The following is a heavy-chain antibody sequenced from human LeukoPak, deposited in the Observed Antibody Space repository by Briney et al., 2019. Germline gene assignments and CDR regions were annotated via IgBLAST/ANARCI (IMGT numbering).Heavy chain of an antibody. CDR2: IYYSGST. J-gene: IGHJ4*02. CDR3: ARGLRRWYFDY. Sequence: SETLSLTCTVSGGSISGYYWVWIRQPPGKGLEWIGYIYYSGSTNYNPSPKSRVTISVDTSKNQFSLKLSSVTAADTAVYYCARGLRRWYFDYWGQGTLVTVSS. CDR1: GGSISGYY. V-gene: IGHV4-59*01. D-gene: IGHD2-15*01.